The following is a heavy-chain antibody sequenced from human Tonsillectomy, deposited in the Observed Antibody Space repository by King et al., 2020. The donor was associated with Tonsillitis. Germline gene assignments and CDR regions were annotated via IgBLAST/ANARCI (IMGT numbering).Heavy chain of an antibody. Sequence: QLVQSGAEVKKPGASVKVSCKASGYTFINYGINWVRQAPGQGLEWMGWIIAYNGNTNYAQNFQGRVTMTTDTSTSTAYMELRSLRSDDTAVYYCARGRYGSGSYRSDSWGQGTLVTVSS. J-gene: IGHJ4*02. CDR1: GYTFINYG. D-gene: IGHD3-10*01. V-gene: IGHV1-18*01. CDR3: ARGRYGSGSYRSDS. CDR2: IIAYNGNT.